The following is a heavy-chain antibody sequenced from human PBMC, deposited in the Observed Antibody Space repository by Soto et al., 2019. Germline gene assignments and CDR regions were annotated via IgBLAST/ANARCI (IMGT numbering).Heavy chain of an antibody. CDR2: INPSGGST. D-gene: IGHD6-13*01. J-gene: IGHJ6*02. CDR3: ARDMIRDFPRTGVPYSSSWLGYYYGMDV. Sequence: QVQLVQSGAEVKKPGASVKVSCKASGYTFTSYYMHWVRQAPGQGLEWMGIINPSGGSTSYAQKFQGRVTMTRDTSTSTVYMELSSLRSEDTAVYYCARDMIRDFPRTGVPYSSSWLGYYYGMDVWGQGTTVTVSS. V-gene: IGHV1-46*01. CDR1: GYTFTSYY.